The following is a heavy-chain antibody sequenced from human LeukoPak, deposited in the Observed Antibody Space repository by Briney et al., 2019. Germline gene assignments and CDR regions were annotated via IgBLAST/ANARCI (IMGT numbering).Heavy chain of an antibody. V-gene: IGHV4-30-4*07. J-gene: IGHJ4*02. Sequence: SQTLSLTCAVSGGSISSGGYSWSWIRQPPGKGLEWIGYIYYSGSTYYNPSLKSRVTISVDTSKNQFSLKLSSVTAADTAVYYCARGGRRYYDSSGYYYSLWGQGTLVTVSS. D-gene: IGHD3-22*01. CDR3: ARGGRRYYDSSGYYYSL. CDR2: IYYSGST. CDR1: GGSISSGGYS.